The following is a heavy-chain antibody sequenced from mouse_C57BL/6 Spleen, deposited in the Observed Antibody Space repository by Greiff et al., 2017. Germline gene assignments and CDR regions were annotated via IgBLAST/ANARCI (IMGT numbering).Heavy chain of an antibody. CDR1: GYSFTSYY. D-gene: IGHD2-4*01. V-gene: IGHV1-66*01. CDR3: ARGRDYDYSMDY. J-gene: IGHJ4*01. Sequence: QVQLQQSGPELVKPGASVKISCKASGYSFTSYYIHWVKQRPGQGLEWIGWIYPGSGNTKYNETFKGKATLTADTSSSTAYMQLSSLTSEDSAVYYCARGRDYDYSMDYWGQGTSVTVSS. CDR2: IYPGSGNT.